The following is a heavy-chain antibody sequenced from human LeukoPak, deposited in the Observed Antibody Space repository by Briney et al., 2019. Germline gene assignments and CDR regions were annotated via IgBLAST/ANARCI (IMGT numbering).Heavy chain of an antibody. J-gene: IGHJ5*02. CDR1: GYTFTGYY. V-gene: IGHV1-2*02. CDR2: INPNSGGT. D-gene: IGHD2-15*01. Sequence: WASVKVPCKASGYTFTGYYMHWVRQAPGQGLEWMGWINPNSGGTNYAQKFQGRVTMTRDTSISTAYMELSRLRSDDTAVYYCARESTDIVVVVAAKRKNWFDPWGQGTLVTVSS. CDR3: ARESTDIVVVVAAKRKNWFDP.